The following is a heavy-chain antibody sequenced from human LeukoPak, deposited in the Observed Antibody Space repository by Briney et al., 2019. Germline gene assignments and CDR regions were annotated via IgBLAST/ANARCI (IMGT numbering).Heavy chain of an antibody. CDR2: IFYSGST. CDR1: GGSISTSSYY. D-gene: IGHD2-15*01. J-gene: IGHJ4*02. V-gene: IGHV4-39*07. Sequence: SETLPLTCTVSGGSISTSSYYWGWVRQPPGKGLEWIGNIFYSGSTYYSPSLKSRVTISLGTSRNQFSLKLNSVTAADTAVYYCARVAAKTVDYWGQGTLVTVSS. CDR3: ARVAAKTVDY.